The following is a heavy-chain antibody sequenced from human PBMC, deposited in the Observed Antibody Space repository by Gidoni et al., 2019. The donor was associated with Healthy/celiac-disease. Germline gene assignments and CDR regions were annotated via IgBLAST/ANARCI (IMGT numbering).Heavy chain of an antibody. CDR2: IYHSGST. CDR3: ARDLTCSGGSCYRGWFDP. Sequence: QLQLQESGSGLVKPSQTLSLTCAVSGGSISSGGYSWSWIRQPPGKDLEWIGYIYHSGSTYYNPSLKSRVTISVDRSKNQFSLKLSSVTAADTAVYYCARDLTCSGGSCYRGWFDPWGQGTLVTVSS. CDR1: GGSISSGGYS. V-gene: IGHV4-30-2*01. J-gene: IGHJ5*02. D-gene: IGHD2-15*01.